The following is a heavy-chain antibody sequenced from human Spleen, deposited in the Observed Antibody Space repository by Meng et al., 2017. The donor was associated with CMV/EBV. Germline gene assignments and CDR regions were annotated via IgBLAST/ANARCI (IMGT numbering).Heavy chain of an antibody. J-gene: IGHJ6*02. CDR1: GFTFRSYG. CDR2: IWYDGSNK. V-gene: IGHV3-33*06. Sequence: GGSLRLSCAASGFTFRSYGMHWVRQAPGTGLEWVAVIWYDGSNKYYADSVKGRFTISRDNSKNTVYLQMNSLRAEDTAVYYCTKDRLTGMELHYYGMDVWGQGTTVTVSS. D-gene: IGHD1-7*01. CDR3: TKDRLTGMELHYYGMDV.